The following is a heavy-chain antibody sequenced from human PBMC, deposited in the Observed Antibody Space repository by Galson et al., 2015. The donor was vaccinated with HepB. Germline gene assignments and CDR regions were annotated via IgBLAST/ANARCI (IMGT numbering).Heavy chain of an antibody. J-gene: IGHJ6*02. Sequence: SLRLSCAASGFTFSSYAMTWVRQAPGKGLEWVSGISGSGGSTFYADSLKGRFTISRDNSKNTLYLQMNSLRAEDTAVYYCAKETTLNGMDVWGQGTTVTVSS. V-gene: IGHV3-23*01. CDR2: ISGSGGST. D-gene: IGHD4-11*01. CDR3: AKETTLNGMDV. CDR1: GFTFSSYA.